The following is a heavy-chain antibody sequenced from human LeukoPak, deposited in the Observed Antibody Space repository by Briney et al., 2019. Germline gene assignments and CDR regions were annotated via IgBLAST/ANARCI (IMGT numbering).Heavy chain of an antibody. CDR3: AKFSSGWYEDY. V-gene: IGHV3-23*01. D-gene: IGHD6-19*01. Sequence: GGSLRLSCAASGFTFSSYAMSWVRQAPGKGLEWVSAISGSGGNTYYADSVKGRFTISRDNSKNTLYLQMNILRAEDTAVYFCAKFSSGWYEDYWGQGTLVTVSS. CDR2: ISGSGGNT. J-gene: IGHJ4*02. CDR1: GFTFSSYA.